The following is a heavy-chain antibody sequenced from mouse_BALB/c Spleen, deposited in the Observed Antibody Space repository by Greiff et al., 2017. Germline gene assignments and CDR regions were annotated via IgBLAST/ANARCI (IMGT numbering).Heavy chain of an antibody. V-gene: IGHV2-9-2*01. CDR3: VRDKRLGRSMDY. Sequence: VKLKESGPGLVAPSQSLSITCTVSGFSLTSYDISWIRQPPGKGLEWLGVIWTGGGTNYNSAFMSRLSISKDNSKSQVFLKMNSLQTDDTAIYYCVRDKRLGRSMDYWGQGTSVTVSS. J-gene: IGHJ4*01. CDR1: GFSLTSYD. CDR2: IWTGGGT. D-gene: IGHD1-2*01.